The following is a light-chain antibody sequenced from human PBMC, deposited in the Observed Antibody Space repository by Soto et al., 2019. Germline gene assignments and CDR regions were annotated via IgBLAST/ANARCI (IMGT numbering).Light chain of an antibody. J-gene: IGLJ2*01. CDR3: CSYAGSSTVV. V-gene: IGLV2-23*01. CDR2: EGS. Sequence: QSALPQPASVSGSPGQSITISCTGSSSDVGSYNLVSWYQQHPGKAPKLMIYEGSKRPSGVSNRFSGSKSGNTASLTISGLQAEDEADYYCCSYAGSSTVVFGGGTNLTVL. CDR1: SSDVGSYNL.